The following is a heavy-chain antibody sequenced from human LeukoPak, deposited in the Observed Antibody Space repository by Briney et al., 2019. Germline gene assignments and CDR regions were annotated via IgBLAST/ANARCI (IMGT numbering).Heavy chain of an antibody. CDR1: GFTFSIYA. CDR3: AKGATVILYYFDY. J-gene: IGHJ4*02. D-gene: IGHD4-17*01. V-gene: IGHV3-23*01. Sequence: GGSLRLSCAASGFTFSIYAMSWVRQAPGKGLERVSTISGSGGSTYYADSVKGRFTISRDNSKNTLYLQMNSLRAEDTAVYYCAKGATVILYYFDYWGQGTLVTVSS. CDR2: ISGSGGST.